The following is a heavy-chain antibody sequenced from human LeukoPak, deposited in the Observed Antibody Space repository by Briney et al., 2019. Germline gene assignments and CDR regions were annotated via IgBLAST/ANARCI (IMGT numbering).Heavy chain of an antibody. V-gene: IGHV4-4*02. J-gene: IGHJ5*02. CDR2: IYHSGNT. CDR1: GGSISSTNW. Sequence: SGTLSLTCAVSGGSISSTNWWSWVRQPPGKGLEWIGEIYHSGNTNYNPSLKSRVTISVDKSKNQFSLKLSSVTAADTAVYYCARDDETSEKGWFDPWGQGTLVTVSS. CDR3: ARDDETSEKGWFDP.